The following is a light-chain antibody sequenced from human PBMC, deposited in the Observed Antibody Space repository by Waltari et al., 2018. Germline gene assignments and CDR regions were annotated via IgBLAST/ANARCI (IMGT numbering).Light chain of an antibody. V-gene: IGLV1-51*02. CDR2: EDS. CDR3: GTWDSSLSGAV. CDR1: SSNIGNNY. J-gene: IGLJ7*01. Sequence: QSVLTQPPSVSAAPGQRVTISCSGGSSNIGNNYVSWYRQFPGTAPKLLIYEDSERPSGIPGRVSGYKSGTSATLDITGLQAGDEADYYCGTWDSSLSGAVFGGGTHLTV.